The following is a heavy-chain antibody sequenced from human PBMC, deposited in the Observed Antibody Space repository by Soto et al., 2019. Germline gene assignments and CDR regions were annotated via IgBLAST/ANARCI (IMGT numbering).Heavy chain of an antibody. CDR2: IYYSGST. V-gene: IGHV4-59*01. Sequence: QVQLQESGPGLVKPSETLFLTCTVSGGSISSYYWSWIRQPPGKGLESIGYIYYSGSTNHNPSLKSRVIISVDTSKTQFSLKPSSVTAADTAVYYCARGRIQLWYPFDYWGQGTLVTVSS. J-gene: IGHJ4*02. CDR1: GGSISSYY. CDR3: ARGRIQLWYPFDY. D-gene: IGHD5-18*01.